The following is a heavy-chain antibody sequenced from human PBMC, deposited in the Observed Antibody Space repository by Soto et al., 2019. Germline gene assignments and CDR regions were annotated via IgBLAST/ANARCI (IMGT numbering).Heavy chain of an antibody. CDR2: ISYDGSNK. D-gene: IGHD2-15*01. CDR3: ARERLRECDAFDL. V-gene: IGHV3-30-3*01. CDR1: GFTFSSYA. Sequence: QVQLVESGGGVVQPGRSLRLSCAASGFTFSSYAMHWVRQAPGKGLEWVAVISYDGSNKYYADSVKGRFTISRDNSNNTVYLQMNSLRVEDTAVYYCARERLRECDAFDLWGQGTMVTVS. J-gene: IGHJ3*01.